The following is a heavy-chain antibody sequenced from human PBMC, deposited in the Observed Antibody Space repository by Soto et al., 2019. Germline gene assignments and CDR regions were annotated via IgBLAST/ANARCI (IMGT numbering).Heavy chain of an antibody. J-gene: IGHJ4*02. Sequence: QVQLQESGPGLVKPSGTLSLTCAVSGGSISRTNWWSWVRQPPGKGLEWIGEIYHSGTTNYNPSLKSRVTMSVDKSKNQFSLKLSSVTAADTAVYYCAKSITFDWLSFDYWGRGTLVTVSS. D-gene: IGHD3-9*01. V-gene: IGHV4-4*02. CDR3: AKSITFDWLSFDY. CDR1: GGSISRTNW. CDR2: IYHSGTT.